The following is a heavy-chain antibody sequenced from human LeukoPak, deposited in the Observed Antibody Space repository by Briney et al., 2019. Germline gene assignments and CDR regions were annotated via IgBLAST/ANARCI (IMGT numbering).Heavy chain of an antibody. J-gene: IGHJ6*03. CDR1: GGTFSSYA. V-gene: IGHV1-69*13. Sequence: GASVKVSCKASGGTFSSYAISWVRQAPGQGLEWMGGIIPIFGTANYAQKFQGRVTITADESTSTAYMELSSLRSEDTAVYYCARVGYCSSTSCSYYYYYYMDVWGKGTTVTVSS. CDR3: ARVGYCSSTSCSYYYYYYMDV. CDR2: IIPIFGTA. D-gene: IGHD2-2*01.